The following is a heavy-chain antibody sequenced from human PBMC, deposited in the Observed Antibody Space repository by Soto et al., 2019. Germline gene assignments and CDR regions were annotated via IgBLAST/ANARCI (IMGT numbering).Heavy chain of an antibody. D-gene: IGHD2-15*01. J-gene: IGHJ6*02. CDR1: GGTFSSYA. Sequence: QVQLVQSGAEVKKPGSSVKVSCKASGGTFSSYAISWVRQAPGQGLEWMGGIIPIFGTANYAQKFQGRVTITADESTSTAYMELSSLRSEDTAVYYCARDPADCSGGSCYYYYGMDVWGQGTTVTVSS. CDR3: ARDPADCSGGSCYYYYGMDV. CDR2: IIPIFGTA. V-gene: IGHV1-69*01.